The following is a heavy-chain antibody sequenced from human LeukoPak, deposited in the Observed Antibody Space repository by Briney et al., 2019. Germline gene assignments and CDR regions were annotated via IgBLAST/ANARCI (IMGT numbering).Heavy chain of an antibody. V-gene: IGHV4-4*07. D-gene: IGHD3-22*01. CDR3: ARENYYDSSGYFEWFDP. CDR2: IYTSGST. CDR1: GGSISNYF. J-gene: IGHJ5*02. Sequence: SETLSLTCTVSGGSISNYFWSWIRQPAGKGLEWIGRIYTSGSTDYNPSLKSRVTMSVDTSNNQFSLKLSSVTAADTAVYYCARENYYDSSGYFEWFDPWGQGTLVTVSS.